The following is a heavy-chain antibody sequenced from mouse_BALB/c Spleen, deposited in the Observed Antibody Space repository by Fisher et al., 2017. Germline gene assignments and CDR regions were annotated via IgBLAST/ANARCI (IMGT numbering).Heavy chain of an antibody. CDR3: ARYYGSSYGYFDV. D-gene: IGHD1-1*01. J-gene: IGHJ1*01. Sequence: KFKGKATLTADKSSSTAYMQLSSLASEDSAVYYCARYYGSSYGYFDVWGAGTTVTVSS. V-gene: IGHV1-87*01.